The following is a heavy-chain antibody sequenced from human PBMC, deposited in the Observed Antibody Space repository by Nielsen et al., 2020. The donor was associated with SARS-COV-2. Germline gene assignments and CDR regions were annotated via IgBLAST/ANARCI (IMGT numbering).Heavy chain of an antibody. Sequence: SETLSLTCAVYGGSFSGYDWSWIRQPPGKGLEWIGEINHSGSTNYNPSLKSRVTISVDTSKNQFSLKLSSVTAADTAVYYCARPYRYCSSTSCAQEEYYYYYYGMDVWGQGTTVTVSS. CDR2: INHSGST. V-gene: IGHV4-34*01. D-gene: IGHD2-2*01. CDR3: ARPYRYCSSTSCAQEEYYYYYYGMDV. CDR1: GGSFSGYD. J-gene: IGHJ6*02.